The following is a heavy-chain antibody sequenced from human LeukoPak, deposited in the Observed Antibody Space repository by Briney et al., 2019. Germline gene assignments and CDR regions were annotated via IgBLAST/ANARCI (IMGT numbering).Heavy chain of an antibody. CDR2: IIPIFGTA. CDR3: TREGMYSSSWYWFDP. V-gene: IGHV1-69*06. D-gene: IGHD6-13*01. J-gene: IGHJ5*02. CDR1: GGTFSNYA. Sequence: GASVKVSCKASGGTFSNYAISWVRQAPGQGLEWMGGIIPIFGTANYAQKFRGRVTITADKSTRTAYMELSSLRSEDTAVYYCTREGMYSSSWYWFDPWGQGTLVTVSS.